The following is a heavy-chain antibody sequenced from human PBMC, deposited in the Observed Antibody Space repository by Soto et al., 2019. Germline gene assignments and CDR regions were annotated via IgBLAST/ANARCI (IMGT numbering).Heavy chain of an antibody. CDR1: GGPFTSYA. Sequence: ASVQVSCKAPGGPFTSYAISWVRQAPGQGLEWMGWISAYNGNTSYAQKLQGRVTMTTDTSTSTAYMELRSLRSDDTAGYYCARDSFDILTVPWGQGTLVTVSS. D-gene: IGHD3-9*01. CDR2: ISAYNGNT. V-gene: IGHV1-18*01. J-gene: IGHJ5*02. CDR3: ARDSFDILTVP.